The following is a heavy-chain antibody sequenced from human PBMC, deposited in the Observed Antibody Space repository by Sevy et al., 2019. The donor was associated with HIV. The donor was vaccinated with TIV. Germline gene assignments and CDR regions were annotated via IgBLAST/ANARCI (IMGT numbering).Heavy chain of an antibody. D-gene: IGHD5-12*01. CDR3: STDIVVQSGYSYDFSTFNPVRPHHSGADV. CDR1: GFTFRNAW. CDR2: IRNDPDGGTT. J-gene: IGHJ6*02. Sequence: GGSLRLSCTASGFTFRNAWVTWVRQVPGKGLEWVGRIRNDPDGGTTDYAAPVRGRFTITRDDSKNTMYLQMNSLNSEDTAVDYCSTDIVVQSGYSYDFSTFNPVRPHHSGADVWGQGTTVTVSS. V-gene: IGHV3-15*01.